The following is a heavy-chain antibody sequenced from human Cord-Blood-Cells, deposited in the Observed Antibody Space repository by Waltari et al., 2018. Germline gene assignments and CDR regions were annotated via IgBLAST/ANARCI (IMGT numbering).Heavy chain of an antibody. D-gene: IGHD2-2*01. CDR1: GGSFSGYY. CDR3: ARGACSSTSCYGAVDI. Sequence: QVQLQQWGAGLLKPSETLSLTCAVYGGSFSGYYWSWIRQPPGKGLEWIGEINHSGSTNYNPSLKSRVTISVDTSKNQFSLKLSSVTAADTAVYYCARGACSSTSCYGAVDIWGQGTMVTVSS. J-gene: IGHJ3*02. CDR2: INHSGST. V-gene: IGHV4-34*01.